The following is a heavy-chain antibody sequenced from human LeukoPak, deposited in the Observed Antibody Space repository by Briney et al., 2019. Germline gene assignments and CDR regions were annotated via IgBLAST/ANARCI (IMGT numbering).Heavy chain of an antibody. CDR1: GGSISSRSYY. V-gene: IGHV4-39*01. CDR2: IYYSGST. CDR3: ARRAYSDYGGVSVDP. D-gene: IGHD4-11*01. Sequence: SETPSLTCTVSGGSISSRSYYWGWVRQPPGKGLDWIGSIYYSGSTYYNPSLKSRVTISVDTSKNQFSLKLSSVTAADTAVYYCARRAYSDYGGVSVDPWGQGTLVTVSS. J-gene: IGHJ5*02.